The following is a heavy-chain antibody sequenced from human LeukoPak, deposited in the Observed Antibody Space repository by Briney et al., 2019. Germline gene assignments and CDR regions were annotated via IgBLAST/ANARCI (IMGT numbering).Heavy chain of an antibody. D-gene: IGHD2-2*01. CDR1: GFTFSSYA. J-gene: IGHJ4*02. V-gene: IGHV3-23*01. CDR2: ISGSGGST. Sequence: GSLRLSCAASGFTFSSYAMSWVRQAPGKGLEWVSAISGSGGSTYYADSVKGRFTISRDNSKNTLYLQMNGLRAEDTAVYYCAKEECSSTSCYLAYWGQGTLVTVPS. CDR3: AKEECSSTSCYLAY.